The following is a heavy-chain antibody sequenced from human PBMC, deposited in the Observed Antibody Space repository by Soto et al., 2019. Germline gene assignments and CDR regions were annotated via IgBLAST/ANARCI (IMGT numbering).Heavy chain of an antibody. Sequence: LETLSLTCTVSGGSSSSYYWSWIRQPPGKGLEWIGYIYYSGSTNYNPSLKSRVTISVDTSKNQFSLKVSSVTAADTAVYYCARRYGRYFDYWGQGTLVTVSS. D-gene: IGHD4-17*01. CDR1: GGSSSSYY. J-gene: IGHJ4*02. V-gene: IGHV4-59*08. CDR3: ARRYGRYFDY. CDR2: IYYSGST.